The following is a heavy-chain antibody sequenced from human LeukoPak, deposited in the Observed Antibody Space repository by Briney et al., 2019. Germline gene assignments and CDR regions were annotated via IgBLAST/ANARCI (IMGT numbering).Heavy chain of an antibody. V-gene: IGHV3-21*01. Sequence: GGSLRLSCAASGFTFSTYSMDWVRQAPGKGLEWVSSISSGGSYIYYADSVKGRFTISRDNAKNSLYLQMNSLRAEDTAVYYCARVIYSGWQGELSDWGQGTLVTVSS. CDR3: ARVIYSGWQGELSD. J-gene: IGHJ4*02. CDR1: GFTFSTYS. CDR2: ISSGGSYI. D-gene: IGHD6-19*01.